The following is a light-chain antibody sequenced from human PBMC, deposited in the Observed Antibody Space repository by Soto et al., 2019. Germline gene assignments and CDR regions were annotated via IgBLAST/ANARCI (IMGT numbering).Light chain of an antibody. CDR1: SGDIGGYDY. J-gene: IGLJ1*01. Sequence: QSALTQPPSASGSPGQSVTISCTGTSGDIGGYDYVSWYQQHPGKAPKLMIYEVTKRPLGVPDRFSGSKSGNTASLTVSGLQAEDEAGYYCSSYAGSNNPYVFGTGTKVTVL. CDR3: SSYAGSNNPYV. CDR2: EVT. V-gene: IGLV2-8*01.